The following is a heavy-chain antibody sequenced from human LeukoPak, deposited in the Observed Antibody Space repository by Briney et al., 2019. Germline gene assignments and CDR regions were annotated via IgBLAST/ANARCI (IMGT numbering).Heavy chain of an antibody. Sequence: PGRSLRLSCAASGFTFGSYTMHWVRQAPRKGLEWVAVTSQDESHRYYADSVKGRFTICRDNSQNTLFLQVNSLRAEDTAVYYCARDPVSGIPDYFHHWGQGTLVTVSS. CDR2: TSQDESHR. J-gene: IGHJ4*02. CDR3: ARDPVSGIPDYFHH. CDR1: GFTFGSYT. V-gene: IGHV3-30*04. D-gene: IGHD3-10*01.